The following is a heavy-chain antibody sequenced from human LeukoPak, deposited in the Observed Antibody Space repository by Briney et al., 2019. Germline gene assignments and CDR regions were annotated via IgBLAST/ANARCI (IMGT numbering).Heavy chain of an antibody. D-gene: IGHD2-21*01. V-gene: IGHV3-74*01. CDR2: INSDGSST. Sequence: GGSLRLSCAASGFSFSKYWMHWVRQAPGKGLVWVSRINSDGSSTTYADSVKGRFTISRDNAKNTLYLQMNSLRAEDTAVYYCARDGVEFYNWFDPWGQGTLVTVSS. CDR3: ARDGVEFYNWFDP. J-gene: IGHJ5*02. CDR1: GFSFSKYW.